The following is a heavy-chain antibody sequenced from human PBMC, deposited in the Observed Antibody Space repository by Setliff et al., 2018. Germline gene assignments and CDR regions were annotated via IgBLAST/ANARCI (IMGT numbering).Heavy chain of an antibody. CDR3: ASDGQGNYNFWSGSYYYYGMDV. J-gene: IGHJ6*02. V-gene: IGHV1-18*01. CDR2: ISAYNGNT. Sequence: WASVKVSCKASGYTFTSYGISWVRQAPGQGLEWMVWISAYNGNTNYAQKLQGRVTMTTDTSTSTAYMELRSLRSDDTAVYYCASDGQGNYNFWSGSYYYYGMDVWGQGTTVTVSS. D-gene: IGHD3-3*01. CDR1: GYTFTSYG.